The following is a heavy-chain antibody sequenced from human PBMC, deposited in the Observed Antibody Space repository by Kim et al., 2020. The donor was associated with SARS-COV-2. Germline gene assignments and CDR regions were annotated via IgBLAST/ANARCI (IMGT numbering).Heavy chain of an antibody. CDR1: GFTVSSNY. CDR2: IYSGGST. J-gene: IGHJ6*02. Sequence: GGSLRLSCAASGFTVSSNYMSWVRQAPGKGLEWVSVIYSGGSTYYADSVKGRFTISRDNSKNTLYLQMNSLRAEDTAVYYCARDRGGSSSRSGGHYYGMDVWGQGTTVTVSS. V-gene: IGHV3-53*01. D-gene: IGHD6-13*01. CDR3: ARDRGGSSSRSGGHYYGMDV.